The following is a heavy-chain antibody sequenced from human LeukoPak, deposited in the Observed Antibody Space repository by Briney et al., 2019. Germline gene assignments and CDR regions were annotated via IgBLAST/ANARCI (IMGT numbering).Heavy chain of an antibody. Sequence: GGSLRLSCAASGFTFSSYGMHWVRQAPGKGLEWVAVISYDGSNKYYADSVKGRFTISRDNSKNTLYLQMNSLRAEDTAVYYCAKDRDSSGWSGVNWFDLWGQGTLVTVSS. D-gene: IGHD6-19*01. CDR3: AKDRDSSGWSGVNWFDL. CDR1: GFTFSSYG. CDR2: ISYDGSNK. V-gene: IGHV3-30*18. J-gene: IGHJ5*02.